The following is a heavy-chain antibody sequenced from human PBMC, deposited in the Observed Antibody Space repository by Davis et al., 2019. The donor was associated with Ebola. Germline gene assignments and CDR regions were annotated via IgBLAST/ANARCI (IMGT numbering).Heavy chain of an antibody. CDR1: GFTFSSYA. Sequence: GESLKISCAASGFTFSSYAMSWVRQAPGKGLEWVSAISGSGGSTYYADSVKGRFTISRDNSKNTLYVQMNSLRAEDTDVYYCAGLLWFRASFDYWGQGTLVTVSS. CDR3: AGLLWFRASFDY. CDR2: ISGSGGST. V-gene: IGHV3-23*01. J-gene: IGHJ4*02. D-gene: IGHD3-10*01.